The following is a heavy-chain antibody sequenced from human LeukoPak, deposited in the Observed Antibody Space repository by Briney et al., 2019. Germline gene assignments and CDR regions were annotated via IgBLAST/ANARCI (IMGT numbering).Heavy chain of an antibody. CDR1: GGSFSGYY. CDR2: INHSGST. D-gene: IGHD5-12*01. V-gene: IGHV4-34*01. Sequence: PSETLSLTCAVYGGSFSGYYWSWIRQPPGKGLEWIGEINHSGSTNYNPSLKSRVTISVDTSKNQFSLKLSSVTAADTAVYYCARVLLYSGYVHYYYYYGMDVWGQGTTVTVSS. CDR3: ARVLLYSGYVHYYYYYGMDV. J-gene: IGHJ6*02.